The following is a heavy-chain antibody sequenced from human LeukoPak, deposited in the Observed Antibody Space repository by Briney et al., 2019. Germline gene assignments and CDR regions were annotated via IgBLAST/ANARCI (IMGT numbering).Heavy chain of an antibody. CDR1: GYTFTSYY. D-gene: IGHD1-26*01. CDR2: INPSGGST. V-gene: IGHV1-46*01. CDR3: ARDEPREGRSGSYPYY. J-gene: IGHJ4*02. Sequence: GASVKVSCKASGYTFTSYYMHWVRQAPGQGLEWMGIINPSGGSTSYAQKFQGRVTMTRDTSTSTVYMELSSLRSEDTAVYYCARDEPREGRSGSYPYYWGQGTLVTVSS.